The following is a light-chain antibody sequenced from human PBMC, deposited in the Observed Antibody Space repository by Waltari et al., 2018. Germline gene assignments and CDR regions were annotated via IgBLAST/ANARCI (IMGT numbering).Light chain of an antibody. CDR1: SSAVGVYNY. CDR3: CSYAGSYVV. J-gene: IGLJ2*01. V-gene: IGLV2-11*01. Sequence: QSALTQPRSVSGSPGPSVTISCPGTSSAVGVYNYVSCYQQHPGNAPKLMIYDVSKRPSGVPDRFSGSKAGNTASLTISGLQAEDEADYYCCSYAGSYVVFGGGTKLTVL. CDR2: DVS.